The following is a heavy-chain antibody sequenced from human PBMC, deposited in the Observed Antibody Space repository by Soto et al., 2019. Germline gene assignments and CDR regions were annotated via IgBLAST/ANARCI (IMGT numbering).Heavy chain of an antibody. D-gene: IGHD6-13*01. Sequence: SETLSLTCTVSGGSVSSGSYYWSWIRQPPGKGLEWIGYIYYSGSTNYNPSLKSRVTISVDTSKNQFPLKLSSVTAADTAVYYCARGYSSSWHQSYYFDYWGQGTLVTVSS. CDR1: GGSVSSGSYY. V-gene: IGHV4-61*01. CDR2: IYYSGST. J-gene: IGHJ4*02. CDR3: ARGYSSSWHQSYYFDY.